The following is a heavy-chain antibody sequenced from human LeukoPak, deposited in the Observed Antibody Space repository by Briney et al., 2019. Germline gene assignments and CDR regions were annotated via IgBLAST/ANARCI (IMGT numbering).Heavy chain of an antibody. CDR2: INSDASST. CDR3: ARDGDSSGYYVNFDY. CDR1: GFTFSGFW. D-gene: IGHD3-22*01. Sequence: PGGSLRLSCAASGFTFSGFWMHWVRQAPGKGLVWISRINSDASSTSYADSVKGRVTISRDNAKNTLYLQMNSLRAEDTAVYYCARDGDSSGYYVNFDYWGQGTLVTVSS. V-gene: IGHV3-74*01. J-gene: IGHJ4*02.